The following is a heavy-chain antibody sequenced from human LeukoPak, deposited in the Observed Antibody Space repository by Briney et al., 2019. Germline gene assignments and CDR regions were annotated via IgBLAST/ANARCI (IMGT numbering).Heavy chain of an antibody. Sequence: GGSLTLSCAASGFSFSNCSTNWVRQAPGKGLEWVSSISSSSTYIYYADSLEGRFTISRENVRNSLYLQMNSLGAEDTAVYYCAGDYEGNLAFDIWGQGTMVTVSS. CDR2: ISSSSTYI. D-gene: IGHD4-23*01. CDR1: GFSFSNCS. V-gene: IGHV3-21*01. J-gene: IGHJ3*02. CDR3: AGDYEGNLAFDI.